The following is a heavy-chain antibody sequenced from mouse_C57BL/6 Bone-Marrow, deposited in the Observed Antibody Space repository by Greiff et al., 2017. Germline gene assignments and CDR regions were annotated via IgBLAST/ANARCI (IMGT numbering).Heavy chain of an antibody. V-gene: IGHV8-8*01. CDR3: ARIEYYGSSGASMDY. J-gene: IGHJ4*01. D-gene: IGHD1-1*01. Sequence: QVTLKESGPGILQPSQTLSLTCSFSGFSLSTFGMGVGWIRQPSGMGLEWLAHIWWDDDKYYNPALKSRLPTSKDTSKNQVFRKIANVDTADTSTYYFARIEYYGSSGASMDYWGQGTSVTVSS. CDR1: GFSLSTFGMG. CDR2: IWWDDDK.